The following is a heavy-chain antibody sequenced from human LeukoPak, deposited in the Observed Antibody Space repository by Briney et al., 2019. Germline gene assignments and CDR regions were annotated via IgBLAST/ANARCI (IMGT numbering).Heavy chain of an antibody. CDR1: GFTFSSYS. CDR3: ARVPKTSGSGVFFDY. CDR2: ISSSSSYI. J-gene: IGHJ4*02. Sequence: GGSLRLSCAASGFTFSSYSMNWVRQAPGKGLEWVSSISSSSSYIYHADSVKGRFTISRDNAKNSLYLQMNSLRAEDTAVYYCARVPKTSGSGVFFDYWGQGTLVTVSS. D-gene: IGHD5/OR15-5a*01. V-gene: IGHV3-21*01.